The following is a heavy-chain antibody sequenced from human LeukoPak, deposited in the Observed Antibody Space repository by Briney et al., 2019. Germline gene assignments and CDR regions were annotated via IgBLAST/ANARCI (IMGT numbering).Heavy chain of an antibody. CDR1: GGSFSGYY. CDR3: AKKEEYYDSSGYWY. D-gene: IGHD3-22*01. V-gene: IGHV4-34*01. J-gene: IGHJ4*02. CDR2: INHSGST. Sequence: PSETLSLTCAVYGGSFSGYYRSWIRQPPGKGLEWIGEINHSGSTKYNQSLKSRVTISVDRSKNQFSLKLSSVTAADTAVYYCAKKEEYYDSSGYWYWGQGTLVTVSS.